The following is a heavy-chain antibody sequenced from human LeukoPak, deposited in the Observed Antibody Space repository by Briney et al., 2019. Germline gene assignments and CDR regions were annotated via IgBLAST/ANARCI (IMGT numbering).Heavy chain of an antibody. V-gene: IGHV3-23*01. CDR2: ISGTADSK. CDR1: RFTFRNYA. Sequence: PGGPLRLSCAASRFTFRNYAMSWVRQAPGRGLEWLSIISGTADSKYYADSVKGRFTIPRDNPRSTLYLEMKSLRAEDTAVYYCAKADATIGGAFDTWGQGTMVIVSS. D-gene: IGHD3-16*01. J-gene: IGHJ3*02. CDR3: AKADATIGGAFDT.